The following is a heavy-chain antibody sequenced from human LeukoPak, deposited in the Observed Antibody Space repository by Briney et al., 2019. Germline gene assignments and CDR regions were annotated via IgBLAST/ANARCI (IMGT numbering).Heavy chain of an antibody. CDR1: GASISPNY. J-gene: IGHJ4*02. V-gene: IGHV4-59*12. CDR3: SRESGAFCPFGY. Sequence: SETLSLTCTVSGASISPNYWSWFRQPPGKGLEWIGYIYYSGSTSYNPSLKSRVTISLDTSKNQFSLKLSSVTAADTAIYYCSRESGAFCPFGYWGQGTLVIVPP. D-gene: IGHD1-26*01. CDR2: IYYSGST.